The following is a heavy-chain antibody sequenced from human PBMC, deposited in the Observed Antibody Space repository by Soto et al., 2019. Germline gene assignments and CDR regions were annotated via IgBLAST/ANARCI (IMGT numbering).Heavy chain of an antibody. CDR3: AKDRFGIVGPVDY. CDR1: GLIFSDYA. CDR2: ISGSGDKT. D-gene: IGHD1-26*01. Sequence: GGSLILSCAASGLIFSDYAMSWVRQAPGKGLECVACISGSGDKTFYADSVKGRFTISRDNSKNTVSLHMNSLRVDDTAVYFCAKDRFGIVGPVDYWGPGTLVTVSS. V-gene: IGHV3-23*01. J-gene: IGHJ4*02.